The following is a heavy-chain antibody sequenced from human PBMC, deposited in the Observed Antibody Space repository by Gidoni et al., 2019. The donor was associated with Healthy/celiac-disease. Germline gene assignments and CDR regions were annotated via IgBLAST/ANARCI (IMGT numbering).Heavy chain of an antibody. D-gene: IGHD1-26*01. V-gene: IGHV3-23*01. J-gene: IGHJ4*02. CDR3: AKESNGGSYYEGRVFDY. Sequence: GSGGSTYYADSVKGRFTISRDNSKNTLYLQMNSLRAEDTAVYYCAKESNGGSYYEGRVFDYWGQGTLVTVSS. CDR2: GSGGST.